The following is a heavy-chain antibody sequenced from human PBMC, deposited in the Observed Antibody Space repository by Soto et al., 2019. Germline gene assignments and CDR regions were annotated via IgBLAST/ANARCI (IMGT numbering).Heavy chain of an antibody. CDR1: GGSISSDY. D-gene: IGHD3-10*01. CDR3: ARDRGVRGVIPLYYYGMDV. V-gene: IGHV4-59*01. Sequence: TSETLSLTCTVSGGSISSDYWSWIRQPPGNGLEWIGYIYYSGSTNYNPSLKSRVTISVDTSKNQFSLKLSSVTAADTAVYYFARDRGVRGVIPLYYYGMDVWGQGTTVTVSS. J-gene: IGHJ6*02. CDR2: IYYSGST.